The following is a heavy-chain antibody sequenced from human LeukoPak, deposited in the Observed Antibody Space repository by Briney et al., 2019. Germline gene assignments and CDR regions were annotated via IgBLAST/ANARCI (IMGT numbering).Heavy chain of an antibody. CDR1: GFTFSSYA. CDR2: FSGSGGST. V-gene: IGHV3-23*01. CDR3: AREILAPGKTHDY. J-gene: IGHJ4*02. Sequence: PGGSLRLSCAASGFTFSSYAMSWVRQAPGKGLECISGFSGSGGSTYYADSVKGRFTISRDNAKNTLFLQMSSLRAEDTAVYFCAREILAPGKTHDYWGQGTLVTVSS.